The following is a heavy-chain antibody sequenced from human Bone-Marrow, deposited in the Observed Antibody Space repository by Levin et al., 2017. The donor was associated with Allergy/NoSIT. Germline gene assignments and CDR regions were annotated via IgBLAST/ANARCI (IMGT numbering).Heavy chain of an antibody. D-gene: IGHD6-13*01. CDR3: AGQRAAVGAFDY. CDR1: EYSITSGYN. Sequence: SQTLSLTCAVSEYSITSGYNWGWIRQPPGKGLEWIGNIYHTGSAYYNPSLKSRVTLLVDRSTNRFSLKMNSVTASDTAVYYCAGQRAAVGAFDYWGPGTLVRVSS. V-gene: IGHV4-38-2*01. CDR2: IYHTGSA. J-gene: IGHJ4*02.